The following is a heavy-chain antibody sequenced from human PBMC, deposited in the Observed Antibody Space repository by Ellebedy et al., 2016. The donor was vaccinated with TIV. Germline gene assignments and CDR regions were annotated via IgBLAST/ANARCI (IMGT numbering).Heavy chain of an antibody. CDR2: IIPIFGTA. CDR3: ARDRHSGSYYFDY. D-gene: IGHD1-26*01. J-gene: IGHJ4*02. Sequence: SVKVSCXASGGTFSSYAISWVRQAPGQGLEWMGGIIPIFGTANYAQKFQGRVTITADKSTSTAYMELSSLRSEDTAVYYCARDRHSGSYYFDYWGQGTLVTVSS. CDR1: GGTFSSYA. V-gene: IGHV1-69*06.